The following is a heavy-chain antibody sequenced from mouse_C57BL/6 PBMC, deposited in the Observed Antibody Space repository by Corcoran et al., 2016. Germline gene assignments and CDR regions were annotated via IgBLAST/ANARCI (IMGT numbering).Heavy chain of an antibody. Sequence: QVQLKQSGAELVRPGASVKLSCKASGYTFTDYYINWVKQRPGQGLEWIARIYPGSGNTYYNEKFKGKATLTAEKSSSTAYMQLSSLTSEDSAVYFCARTGTSGAMDYWGQGTSVTVSS. CDR1: GYTFTDYY. D-gene: IGHD4-1*01. J-gene: IGHJ4*01. CDR3: ARTGTSGAMDY. V-gene: IGHV1-76*01. CDR2: IYPGSGNT.